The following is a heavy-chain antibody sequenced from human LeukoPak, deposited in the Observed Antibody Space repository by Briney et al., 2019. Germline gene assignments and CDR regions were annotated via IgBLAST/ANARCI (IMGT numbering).Heavy chain of an antibody. CDR3: AKDFKRAVASHYFDY. J-gene: IGHJ4*02. V-gene: IGHV3-7*03. Sequence: GGSLRLSCAASGFTFSSYAMSWVRQAPGQGLEWVANMKQDGSEKYYVDSVKGRFTISRDNAKNSLYLQMNSLRAEDTALYYCAKDFKRAVASHYFDYWGQGTLVTVSS. D-gene: IGHD6-19*01. CDR2: MKQDGSEK. CDR1: GFTFSSYA.